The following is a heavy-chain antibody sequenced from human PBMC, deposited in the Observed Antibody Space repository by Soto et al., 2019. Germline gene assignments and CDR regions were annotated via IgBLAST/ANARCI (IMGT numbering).Heavy chain of an antibody. J-gene: IGHJ6*02. CDR2: ILGSGGST. CDR1: GFTFSSYA. V-gene: IGHV3-23*01. Sequence: EVQLLESGGGLVQPGGSLRLSCAASGFTFSSYAMSWVRQAPGKGLEWVSAILGSGGSTYSAASGMGRFPISRDNSKTTTSLQLNILRLEDTAVYYCASAAREYGYYDFDVWGQRTTVTVSS. CDR3: ASAAREYGYYDFDV. D-gene: IGHD3-10*01.